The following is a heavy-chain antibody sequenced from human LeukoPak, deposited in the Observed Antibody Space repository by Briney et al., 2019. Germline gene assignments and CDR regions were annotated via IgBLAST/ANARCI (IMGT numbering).Heavy chain of an antibody. CDR1: GFTFSDYY. Sequence: PGGSLRLSCAASGFTFSDYYMSWIRRAPGKGLEWVSYISSSSSYTDYADSVKGRFTISRDNAKNSLYLQMNSLRAEDTAVYYCARVRVKGQQQLVRFDYWGQGTLVTVSS. V-gene: IGHV3-11*05. D-gene: IGHD6-13*01. CDR2: ISSSSSYT. J-gene: IGHJ4*02. CDR3: ARVRVKGQQQLVRFDY.